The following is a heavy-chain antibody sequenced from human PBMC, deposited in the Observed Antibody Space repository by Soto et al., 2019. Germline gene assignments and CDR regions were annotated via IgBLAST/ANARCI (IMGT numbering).Heavy chain of an antibody. CDR3: ARWDRGESVPVAGSTRSFRSGGLDP. Sequence: PGGSLRLSCAASGFTFRDYYMGWIRQAPGKGLEWISYITNIGTTMYYTDSVKGRFTISRDNAKNSLYLQMNSLRAEDTAMYYCARWDRGESVPVAGSTRSFRSGGLDPWGQGTLVTVSS. V-gene: IGHV3-11*01. CDR2: ITNIGTTM. D-gene: IGHD2-15*01. CDR1: GFTFRDYY. J-gene: IGHJ5*02.